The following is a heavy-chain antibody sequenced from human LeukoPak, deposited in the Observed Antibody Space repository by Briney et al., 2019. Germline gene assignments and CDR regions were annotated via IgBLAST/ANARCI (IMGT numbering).Heavy chain of an antibody. Sequence: PSGTLSLTCAVSGGSISSSNWWSWVRQPPGKGLEWIGEIYHSGSTNYNPSLKSRVTISVDKSKNQFSLKLSSVTAADTAVYYCARTYYDILTGYFYGMDVWGKETTVTVSS. J-gene: IGHJ6*04. CDR1: GGSISSSNW. D-gene: IGHD3-9*01. CDR2: IYHSGST. CDR3: ARTYYDILTGYFYGMDV. V-gene: IGHV4-4*02.